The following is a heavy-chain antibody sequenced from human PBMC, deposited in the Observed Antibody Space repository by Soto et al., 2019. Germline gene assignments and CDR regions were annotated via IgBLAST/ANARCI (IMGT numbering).Heavy chain of an antibody. Sequence: PSETLSLPCPVSGCSISGSYWSWIRQTPGKVLEWVGYIHYSGSTNYNPSLKSRVTMSVDSAKNQFSLQLSSVTAADTAVYFCTKYRRTDAEGYSFDYWGQGALVTVSS. CDR1: GCSISGSY. J-gene: IGHJ4*02. CDR3: TKYRRTDAEGYSFDY. CDR2: IHYSGST. D-gene: IGHD2-15*01. V-gene: IGHV4-59*01.